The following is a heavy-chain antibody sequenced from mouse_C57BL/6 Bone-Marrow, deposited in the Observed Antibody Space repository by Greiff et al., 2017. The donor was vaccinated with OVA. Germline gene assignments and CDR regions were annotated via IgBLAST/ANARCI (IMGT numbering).Heavy chain of an antibody. V-gene: IGHV3-6*01. Sequence: EVKLAESGPGLVKPSQSLSLTCSVTGYSITSGYYWNWIRQFPGNKLEWMGYISYDGSNNYNPSLKNRISITRDTSKNQFFLKLNSVTTEDTATYYCARGNWDAMDYWGQGTSVTVSS. J-gene: IGHJ4*01. CDR1: GYSITSGYY. CDR2: ISYDGSN. D-gene: IGHD4-1*01. CDR3: ARGNWDAMDY.